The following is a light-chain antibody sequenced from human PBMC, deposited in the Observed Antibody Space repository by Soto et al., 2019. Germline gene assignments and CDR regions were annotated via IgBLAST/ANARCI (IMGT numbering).Light chain of an antibody. CDR2: TTS. Sequence: DIQMTQSPSPLSASVGDRVTITCRASQSVSKFLNWYQQKPGQAPRLLIYTTSTLQSGVPSRVSAGVSGTEYTLTISALLPEDFATYYGQQTFSVPYTFGQGTQLDVK. J-gene: IGKJ2*01. CDR3: QQTFSVPYT. V-gene: IGKV1-39*01. CDR1: QSVSKF.